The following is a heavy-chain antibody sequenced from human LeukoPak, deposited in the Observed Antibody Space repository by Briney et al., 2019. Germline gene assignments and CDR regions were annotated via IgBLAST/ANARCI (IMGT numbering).Heavy chain of an antibody. J-gene: IGHJ3*02. V-gene: IGHV3-7*01. Sequence: GGSLRLSCAASGFTFSSYWMSWVRQVPGKGLEWVANVKQDGSEKYYADSVKGRFTISRDNAKNSLYLQMNSLRAEDTAVYYCARDVGAFDIWGQGAMVTVSS. CDR2: VKQDGSEK. CDR1: GFTFSSYW. CDR3: ARDVGAFDI.